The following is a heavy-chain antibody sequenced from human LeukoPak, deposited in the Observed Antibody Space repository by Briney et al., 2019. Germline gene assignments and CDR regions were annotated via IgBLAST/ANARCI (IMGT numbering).Heavy chain of an antibody. CDR2: IIPIFGTA. V-gene: IGHV1-69*05. J-gene: IGHJ4*02. CDR1: GGTFSSYA. CDR3: ARDLPFDY. Sequence: SVKVSCKASGGTFSSYAISWVRQAPGQGLEWMGGIIPIFGTADYAQKFQGRVTITTDESTSTAYMELRSLRSDDTAVYYCARDLPFDYWGQGTLVTVSS.